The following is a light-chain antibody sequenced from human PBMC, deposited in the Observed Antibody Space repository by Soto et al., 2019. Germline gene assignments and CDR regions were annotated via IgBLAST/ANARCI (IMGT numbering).Light chain of an antibody. CDR2: YAS. V-gene: IGLV3-21*04. CDR3: QVWDSSSDHYV. Sequence: SYELTQPPSVSVAPGKTARITCGGNNIGSKSVHWNQQKPGQAPVLVIYYASDRPSGIPERFSGSNSGNTATLTISRVEAGDEADYYCQVWDSSSDHYVFGTGTKLTVL. J-gene: IGLJ1*01. CDR1: NIGSKS.